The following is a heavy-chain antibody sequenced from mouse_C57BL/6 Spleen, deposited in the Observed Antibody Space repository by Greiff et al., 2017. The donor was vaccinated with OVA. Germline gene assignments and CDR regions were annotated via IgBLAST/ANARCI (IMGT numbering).Heavy chain of an antibody. V-gene: IGHV1-50*01. CDR2: IDPSDSYT. Sequence: QVQLQQPGAELVKPGASVTLSCKASGYTFTSYWMQWVKQRPGQGLEWIGEIDPSDSYTNYNQKFKGKATLTVDTSSSTAYMQLSSLTSEDSAVYYCARKYYGSNHWYFDVWGTGTTVTVSS. CDR1: GYTFTSYW. CDR3: ARKYYGSNHWYFDV. J-gene: IGHJ1*03. D-gene: IGHD1-1*01.